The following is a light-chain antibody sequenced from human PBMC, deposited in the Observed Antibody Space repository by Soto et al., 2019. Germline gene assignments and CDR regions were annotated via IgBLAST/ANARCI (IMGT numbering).Light chain of an antibody. CDR2: EVN. CDR3: CSYVGATTYV. V-gene: IGLV2-14*01. J-gene: IGLJ1*01. CDR1: SSDVGGYNY. Sequence: QSVLTQPASVSGSPGQSITISCTGTSSDVGGYNYVSWYQLHPGKAPKLIIYEVNNRPSGLSNRFSGSKSGNTASLTISGLQADDEGDYNCCSYVGATTYVFGTGTKVTVL.